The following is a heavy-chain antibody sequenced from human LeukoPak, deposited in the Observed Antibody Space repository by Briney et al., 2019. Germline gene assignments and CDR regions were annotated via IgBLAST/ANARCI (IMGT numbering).Heavy chain of an antibody. Sequence: GGSLRLSCAASGFTFSSYAMSWVRQAPGKGLEWVSAISGSGGSTYYADSVKGRFTISRDNSKSTLYLQMNSLRAEDTAVYYCAKDKGVTGGAFDIWGQGTMVTVSS. CDR3: AKDKGVTGGAFDI. CDR1: GFTFSSYA. V-gene: IGHV3-23*01. J-gene: IGHJ3*02. CDR2: ISGSGGST. D-gene: IGHD1-26*01.